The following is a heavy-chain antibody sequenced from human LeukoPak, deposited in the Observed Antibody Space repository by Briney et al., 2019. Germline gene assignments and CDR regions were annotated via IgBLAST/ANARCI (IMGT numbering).Heavy chain of an antibody. D-gene: IGHD3-9*01. CDR3: ARDRFRTIFHAFDY. CDR2: VAHDEKTI. CDR1: GFTFTGHS. V-gene: IGHV3-30*04. J-gene: IGHJ4*02. Sequence: GALRLSCVASGFTFTGHSMHWVRQAPGKGLEWVAVVAHDEKTIFYADSLKGRFTVSRDNSKNTVYLQMNSLRDEDTAVYYCARDRFRTIFHAFDYWGQGTPVTVSS.